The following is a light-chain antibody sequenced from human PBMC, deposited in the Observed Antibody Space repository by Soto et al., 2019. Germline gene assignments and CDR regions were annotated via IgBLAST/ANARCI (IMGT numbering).Light chain of an antibody. V-gene: IGLV4-60*02. CDR2: LEGSGSY. CDR1: SGHSSYM. J-gene: IGLJ7*01. CDR3: ETCVSTTHTV. Sequence: QSVLTQSSSASASLGSSVKLTCTLSSGHSSYMIAWHQQQPRKAPRYLMKLEGSGSYTNGRGVPDRCSGSSSWADRYLTISNIQCEDEADYYCETCVSTTHTVFGGGTQLTVL.